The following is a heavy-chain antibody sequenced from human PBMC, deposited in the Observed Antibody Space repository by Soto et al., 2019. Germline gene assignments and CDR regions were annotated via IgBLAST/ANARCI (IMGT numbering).Heavy chain of an antibody. V-gene: IGHV4-61*08. CDR2: IYYSGST. CDR1: GGSISSGGYY. CDR3: ARLGDYYQSLDP. J-gene: IGHJ5*02. D-gene: IGHD3-22*01. Sequence: SETLSVTCAVSGGSISSGGYYWSWIRQPPGKGLEWIGYIYYSGSTSYNPSLKSRVTISVDSSKNQFSLKLTSVTAADTAVYYCARLGDYYQSLDPWGQGTLVTVSS.